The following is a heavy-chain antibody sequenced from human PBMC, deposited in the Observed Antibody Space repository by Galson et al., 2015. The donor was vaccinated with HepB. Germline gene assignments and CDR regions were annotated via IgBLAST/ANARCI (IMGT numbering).Heavy chain of an antibody. J-gene: IGHJ4*02. D-gene: IGHD3-9*01. CDR2: ISGSGGST. V-gene: IGHV3-23*01. Sequence: SLRLSCAASGFTFSSYAMSWVRQAPGKGLEWVSAISGSGGSTYYADSVKGRFTISRDNSKNTLYLQMNSLGAEDTAVYYCAKRSPKQIDYDILTGYYSGDYWGQGTLVTVSS. CDR1: GFTFSSYA. CDR3: AKRSPKQIDYDILTGYYSGDY.